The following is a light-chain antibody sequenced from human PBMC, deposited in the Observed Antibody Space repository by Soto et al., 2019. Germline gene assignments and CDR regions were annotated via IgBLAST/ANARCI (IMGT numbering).Light chain of an antibody. V-gene: IGLV2-11*01. Sequence: QSVLTQPRSVSGSPGQSVTISCTGTSSDVGGFNYVSWYQQHPDKAPKLMIYDVSQRPSGVPGRFSGSKSGNTASLTISGLQAEDEADYYCCSFAGTYTYGFGTGTKVTVL. J-gene: IGLJ1*01. CDR3: CSFAGTYTYG. CDR2: DVS. CDR1: SSDVGGFNY.